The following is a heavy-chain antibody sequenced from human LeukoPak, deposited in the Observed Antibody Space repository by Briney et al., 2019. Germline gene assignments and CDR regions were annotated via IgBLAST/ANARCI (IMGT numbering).Heavy chain of an antibody. CDR3: ARHPPDMRVRWYFDY. V-gene: IGHV4-59*08. CDR1: GGSISSYY. D-gene: IGHD3-9*01. Sequence: PSETLSLTCTVSGGSISSYYWSWIRQPPGKGLEWIGYIYYSGSTNYNPSLKSRVTISVDTSKNQFSLKLSSVTAADTAVYHCARHPPDMRVRWYFDYWGQGTLVTVSS. J-gene: IGHJ4*02. CDR2: IYYSGST.